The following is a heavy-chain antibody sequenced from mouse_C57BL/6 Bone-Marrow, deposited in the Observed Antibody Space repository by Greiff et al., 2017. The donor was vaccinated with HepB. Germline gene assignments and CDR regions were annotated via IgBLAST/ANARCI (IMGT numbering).Heavy chain of an antibody. J-gene: IGHJ4*01. CDR1: GFTFTDYY. D-gene: IGHD1-1*01. CDR3: ARILLDYYAMDY. CDR2: IRNKANGYTT. Sequence: EVQVVESGGGLVQPGGSLSLSCAASGFTFTDYYMSWVRQPPGKALEWLGFIRNKANGYTTEYSASVKGRFTISRDNSQSILYLQMNALRAEDSATYYCARILLDYYAMDYWGQGTSVTVSS. V-gene: IGHV7-3*01.